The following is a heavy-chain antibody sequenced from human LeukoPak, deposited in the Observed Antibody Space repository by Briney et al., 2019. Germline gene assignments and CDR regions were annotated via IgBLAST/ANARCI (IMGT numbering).Heavy chain of an antibody. D-gene: IGHD3-10*01. J-gene: IGHJ1*01. CDR3: ARGRRITMVRGVPGVYFQH. CDR2: INHSGST. CDR1: GGSFSGYY. V-gene: IGHV4-34*01. Sequence: SETLSLTCAVYGGSFSGYYWSWIRQPPGKGLEWIGEINHSGSTNYNPSLKSRVTISVDTSKNQFSLKLSSVTAADTAVYYCARGRRITMVRGVPGVYFQHWGQGTLVTVSS.